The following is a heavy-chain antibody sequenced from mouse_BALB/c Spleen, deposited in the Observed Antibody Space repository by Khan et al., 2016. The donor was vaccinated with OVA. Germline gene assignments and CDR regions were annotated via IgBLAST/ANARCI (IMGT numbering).Heavy chain of an antibody. J-gene: IGHJ3*01. CDR2: INPSHGGT. CDR3: ARSGDGHYPFLY. Sequence: QVQLQQSGAELVRPGVSVKLSCKASGYTFTTYWVFWIKKRPEEGLERIGEINPSHGGTNYNEKFRNKATLPVDTSSSTAYKQLSSLTSEDSAVYYCARSGDGHYPFLYWGQGTLVTVSA. V-gene: IGHV1S81*02. CDR1: GYTFTTYW. D-gene: IGHD2-3*01.